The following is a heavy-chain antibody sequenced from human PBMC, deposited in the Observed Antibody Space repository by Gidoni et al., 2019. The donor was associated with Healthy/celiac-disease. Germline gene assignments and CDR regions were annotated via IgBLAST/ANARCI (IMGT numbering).Heavy chain of an antibody. CDR3: ARDPGPRACSGGSCYYGMDV. CDR2: INPNSGGT. D-gene: IGHD2-15*01. V-gene: IGHV1-2*04. Sequence: QVQLVQSGAEVKKPGASVKVSCKASGYTFTGYYMHWVRQAPGQGLEWMGWINPNSGGTNYAQKFQGWVTMTRDTSISTAYMELSRLRSDDTAVYYCARDPGPRACSGGSCYYGMDVWGQGTTVTVSS. J-gene: IGHJ6*02. CDR1: GYTFTGYY.